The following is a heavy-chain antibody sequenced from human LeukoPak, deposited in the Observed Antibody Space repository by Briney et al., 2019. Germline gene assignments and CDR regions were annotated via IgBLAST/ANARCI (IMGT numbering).Heavy chain of an antibody. Sequence: SETLSLTCLVSSGSVSRYYWTWLRQPPGKGLEWLGYIYHTGSNNYSPSLKSRVTMYVDTSKNQLSLKLSSVTAADTAMYYCARARYTNSWYAVDIWGQGTMVTVSS. CDR2: IYHTGSN. D-gene: IGHD6-13*01. CDR3: ARARYTNSWYAVDI. V-gene: IGHV4-59*08. J-gene: IGHJ3*02. CDR1: SGSVSRYY.